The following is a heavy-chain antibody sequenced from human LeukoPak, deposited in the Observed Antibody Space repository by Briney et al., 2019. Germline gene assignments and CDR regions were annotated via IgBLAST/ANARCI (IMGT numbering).Heavy chain of an antibody. CDR3: AIRGSPMVRNY. Sequence: GGSLRLSCAASGFTFSTYSMNWVRQAPGKGLEWFSSIRSSSSYIYYADPLKGRFTISRDNAKNSLYLQMNSLRAEDTAVYYCAIRGSPMVRNYWGQGTLVTVSS. V-gene: IGHV3-21*01. D-gene: IGHD3-10*01. J-gene: IGHJ4*02. CDR2: IRSSSSYI. CDR1: GFTFSTYS.